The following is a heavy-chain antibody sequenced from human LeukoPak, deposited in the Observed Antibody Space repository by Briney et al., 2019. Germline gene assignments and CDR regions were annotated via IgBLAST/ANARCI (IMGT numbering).Heavy chain of an antibody. D-gene: IGHD3-10*01. J-gene: IGHJ4*02. CDR2: INHSGST. CDR3: ARVPFPYYYRRTDYFDY. Sequence: PSETLSLTCAVYGGSFSGYYWSWIRQPPGKGLEWIGEINHSGSTNYNPSLKSRVTISVDMSKNQFSLKLSSVTAADTAVYYCARVPFPYYYRRTDYFDYWGQGTLVTVSS. CDR1: GGSFSGYY. V-gene: IGHV4-34*01.